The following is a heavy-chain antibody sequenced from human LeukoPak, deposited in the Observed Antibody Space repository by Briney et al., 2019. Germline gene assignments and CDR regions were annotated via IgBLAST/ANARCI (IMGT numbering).Heavy chain of an antibody. J-gene: IGHJ4*02. CDR2: IYYSGST. Sequence: SETLSLTCTVSGGSISSSSYYRGWIRQPPGKGLEWIGSIYYSGSTYYNPSLKSRVTISVDTSKNQFSLKLSSVTAADTAVYYCASQYYYDSSGYYDYWGQGTLVTASS. D-gene: IGHD3-22*01. CDR1: GGSISSSSYY. CDR3: ASQYYYDSSGYYDY. V-gene: IGHV4-39*01.